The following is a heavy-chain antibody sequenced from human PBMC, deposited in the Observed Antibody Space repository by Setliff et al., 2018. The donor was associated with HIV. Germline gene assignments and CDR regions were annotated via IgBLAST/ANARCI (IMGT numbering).Heavy chain of an antibody. Sequence: PGGSLRLSCAASGFTFSSYEMNWVRQAPGKGLEWISYISGSGSAIYYADSVKGRFTISRDNANNSLYLQMNSLRAEDTAVYYCARDISSSWYAIDYWGHGTLVTVSS. V-gene: IGHV3-48*03. J-gene: IGHJ4*01. D-gene: IGHD6-13*01. CDR3: ARDISSSWYAIDY. CDR2: ISGSGSAI. CDR1: GFTFSSYE.